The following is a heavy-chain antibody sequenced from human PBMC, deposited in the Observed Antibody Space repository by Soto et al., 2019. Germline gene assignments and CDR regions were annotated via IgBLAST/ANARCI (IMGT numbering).Heavy chain of an antibody. J-gene: IGHJ4*02. Sequence: YTTYTMHWVRQAPGKGLEWLSYISSSSNILYYADSVKGRFTISRDNANNSLYLQMNSLRAEDTAVYYCAKVRRSWASDGKFDSWGEGTLVTVSS. CDR2: ISSSSNIL. V-gene: IGHV3-48*01. D-gene: IGHD6-13*01. CDR1: YTTYT. CDR3: AKVRRSWASDGKFDS.